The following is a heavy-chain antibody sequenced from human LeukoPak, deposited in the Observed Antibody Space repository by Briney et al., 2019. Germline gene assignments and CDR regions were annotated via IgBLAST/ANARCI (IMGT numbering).Heavy chain of an antibody. V-gene: IGHV1-8*01. CDR1: GYTFTSYD. D-gene: IGHD1-26*01. J-gene: IGHJ5*02. CDR3: ERLLGGATDPYNWFDP. Sequence: ASVKVSCKASGYTFTSYDINRVRQATGQGLEWMGWMNPNSGNTGYAQKFQGRVTMTRNTPISTAYMELSSLRSEDTAVYYCERLLGGATDPYNWFDPWGQGTLVTVSS. CDR2: MNPNSGNT.